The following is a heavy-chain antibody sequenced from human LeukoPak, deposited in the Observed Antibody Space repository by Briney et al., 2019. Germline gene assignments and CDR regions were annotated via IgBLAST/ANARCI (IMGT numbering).Heavy chain of an antibody. J-gene: IGHJ3*02. CDR2: IRFDGGAK. D-gene: IGHD4-11*01. Sequence: PGGSLRLSCAASGFTVSVYGMHWVRQAPGKGLEWVAFIRFDGGAKYYADSVKGRFTISRDSSKDTLYLQMNSLRVEDTAMYYCAKDPKPDYTDTWGQGTMVTVSS. V-gene: IGHV3-30*02. CDR1: GFTVSVYG. CDR3: AKDPKPDYTDT.